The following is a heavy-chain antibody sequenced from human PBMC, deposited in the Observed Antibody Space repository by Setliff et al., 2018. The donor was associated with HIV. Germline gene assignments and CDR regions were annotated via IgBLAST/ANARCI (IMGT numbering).Heavy chain of an antibody. CDR3: ARRGGCSGGSCYFFYYYYMDV. V-gene: IGHV4-61*02. D-gene: IGHD2-15*01. Sequence: SETLSLTCTVSGGSISSGSYYWNWIRQPAGKGLEWIGRIYTSGSTNYNPSLKSRVTISVDTSKNQFSLKLSSVTAADTAVYYCARRGGCSGGSCYFFYYYYMDVWGKGTTVTVSS. J-gene: IGHJ6*03. CDR2: IYTSGST. CDR1: GGSISSGSYY.